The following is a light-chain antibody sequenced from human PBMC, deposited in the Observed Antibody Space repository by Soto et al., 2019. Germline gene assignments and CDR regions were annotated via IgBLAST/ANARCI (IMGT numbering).Light chain of an antibody. CDR2: DAS. V-gene: IGKV1-5*01. Sequence: DIQMTQSPSTLSASVGDGVTITCRASQSISSWLAWYQQKPGKAPQLLIYDASSLESGVPSRFSGSGSGTEFTLTISSLQPDHLATYYCQQYNTGALGQGTKVDIK. CDR3: QQYNTGA. CDR1: QSISSW. J-gene: IGKJ1*01.